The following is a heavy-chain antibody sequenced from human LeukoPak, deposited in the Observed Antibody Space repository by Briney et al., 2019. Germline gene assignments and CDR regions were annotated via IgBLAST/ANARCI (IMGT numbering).Heavy chain of an antibody. Sequence: ASVKVSCKASGYTFTSYDINWVRQATGQGLEWMGWMNPNSGGTNYAQKFQGRVTMTRDTSISTAYMELSRLRSDDTAVYYCARSSGSLPYNWFDPWGQGTLVTVSS. V-gene: IGHV1-2*02. J-gene: IGHJ5*02. CDR3: ARSSGSLPYNWFDP. D-gene: IGHD1-26*01. CDR1: GYTFTSYD. CDR2: MNPNSGGT.